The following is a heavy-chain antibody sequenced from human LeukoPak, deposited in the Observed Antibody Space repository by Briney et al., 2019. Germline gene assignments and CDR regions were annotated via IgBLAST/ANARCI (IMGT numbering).Heavy chain of an antibody. V-gene: IGHV3-74*01. Sequence: GGSLRLSCAASGFTFSSYYMHWVRQAPGKGLVWASNINSDGSSTSYADSVKGRFTISRDNAKNTLYLQMNSLTAEDTAVYYCGRVARTTAMYTDWGQGALVTVSS. CDR1: GFTFSSYY. D-gene: IGHD5-18*01. CDR3: GRVARTTAMYTD. J-gene: IGHJ4*02. CDR2: INSDGSST.